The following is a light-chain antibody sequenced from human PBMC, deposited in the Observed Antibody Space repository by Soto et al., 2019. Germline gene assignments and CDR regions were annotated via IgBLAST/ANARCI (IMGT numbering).Light chain of an antibody. CDR3: QQSYRLPLT. J-gene: IGKJ4*01. CDR1: QRISTF. V-gene: IGKV1-39*01. CDR2: SAS. Sequence: DIQMTQSPSSLSAFVGDSVTITCHASQRISTFLNWYHQEPGKAPKLLIYSASYLQSGVPSNFSGSGSGTDFTLSIVTLQPEDFGTYFCQQSYRLPLTFGGGTKVEI.